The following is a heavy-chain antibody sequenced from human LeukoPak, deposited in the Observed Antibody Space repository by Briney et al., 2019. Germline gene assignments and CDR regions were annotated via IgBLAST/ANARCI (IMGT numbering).Heavy chain of an antibody. CDR3: ARDGGSAWFLDY. CDR1: GFTFSDNY. D-gene: IGHD6-19*01. J-gene: IGHJ4*02. Sequence: TGGSLRLACADSGFTFSDNYMSWIPQAPGKGLEWVSYISSSGNTTYNADSVKGRFSITRDNAKNSLYLQMNSLRAEDTAVYYCARDGGSAWFLDYWGQGTLVTVSS. V-gene: IGHV3-11*04. CDR2: ISSSGNTT.